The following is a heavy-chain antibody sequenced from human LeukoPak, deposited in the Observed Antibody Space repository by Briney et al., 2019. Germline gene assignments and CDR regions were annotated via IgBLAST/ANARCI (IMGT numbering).Heavy chain of an antibody. CDR1: GFTFSSYW. CDR2: IKQDGSER. D-gene: IGHD3-16*01. CDR3: AKVRWGSDNALDS. V-gene: IGHV3-7*01. J-gene: IGHJ4*02. Sequence: GGSLRLSCAASGFTFSSYWMSWVRQAPGKGLEWVANIKQDGSERYYVDSVKGRFTISRDNSKNTLYLQMNSLRAEDTAVYYCAKVRWGSDNALDSWGQGTLVTGSS.